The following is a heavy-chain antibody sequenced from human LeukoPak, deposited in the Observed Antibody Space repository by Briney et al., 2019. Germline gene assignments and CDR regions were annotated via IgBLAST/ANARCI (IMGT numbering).Heavy chain of an antibody. J-gene: IGHJ4*02. CDR2: ISYDGSNK. D-gene: IGHD4-17*01. V-gene: IGHV3-30*18. Sequence: GGSLRLSCAASGFTFSSYGMHWVRQAPGKGLEWVAVISYDGSNKYYADSVKGRFTISRDNSMNTLYLQMNSPRAEDTAVYYCAKDTSPPMTAVTYDFDLAFYYWGQGTLVTVSS. CDR3: AKDTSPPMTAVTYDFDLAFYY. CDR1: GFTFSSYG.